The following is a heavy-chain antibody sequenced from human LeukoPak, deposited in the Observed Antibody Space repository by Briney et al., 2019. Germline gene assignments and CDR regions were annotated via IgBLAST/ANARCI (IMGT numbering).Heavy chain of an antibody. CDR1: GFTFSSYA. V-gene: IGHV3-23*01. J-gene: IGHJ4*02. D-gene: IGHD2-2*01. Sequence: GGSLRLSCAASGFTFSSYAMSWVRQAPGKGLEWVSAISGSGGSTYYADSVKGRFTISRDNSKNTLYLQMNSLRAEDTAVYYCATGDSYCSSTSCNQTDYWGQGTLVTVSS. CDR2: ISGSGGST. CDR3: ATGDSYCSSTSCNQTDY.